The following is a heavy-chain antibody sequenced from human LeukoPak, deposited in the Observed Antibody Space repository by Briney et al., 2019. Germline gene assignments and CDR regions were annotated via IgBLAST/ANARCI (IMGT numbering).Heavy chain of an antibody. CDR1: GGSISNYY. J-gene: IGHJ4*02. V-gene: IGHV4-59*01. Sequence: PSETLSLTCTVSGGSISNYYWSWIRQPPGKGLEWFGYIYYSGGINYNPSLKSRVTISVDTSKNQFSLKLSSVTAADTAVYYCARWSGSFDYWGQGTLVTVSS. D-gene: IGHD3-10*01. CDR2: IYYSGGI. CDR3: ARWSGSFDY.